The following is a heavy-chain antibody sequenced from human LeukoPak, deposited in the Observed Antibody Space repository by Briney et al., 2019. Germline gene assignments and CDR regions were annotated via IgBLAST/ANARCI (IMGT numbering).Heavy chain of an antibody. CDR2: VHGDGGRR. V-gene: IGHV3-74*01. CDR1: GFMFSNSW. CDR3: ARGGSPSDH. D-gene: IGHD1-26*01. J-gene: IGHJ4*02. Sequence: PGGSLRLSCTASGFMFSNSWMHWVRQAPGKGLVWVSRVHGDGGRRDYADSVKGRFTVSRDSAKNTLYLQMTSLRVEDTGVYYCARGGSPSDHWGQGTLVTVSS.